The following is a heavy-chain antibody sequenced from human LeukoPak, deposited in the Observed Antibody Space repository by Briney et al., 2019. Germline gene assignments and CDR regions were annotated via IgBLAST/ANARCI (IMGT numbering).Heavy chain of an antibody. CDR3: ARAGPTSCLRGRLSCYFDY. D-gene: IGHD2-2*01. CDR1: GFTFSSYA. Sequence: GGSLRLSCAASGFTFSSYAMHWVRQAPGKGLEWVAVISYDGSNKYYADSVKGRFTISRDNSKNTLYLQMNSLRAEDTAVYYCARAGPTSCLRGRLSCYFDYWGQGTLVTVSS. CDR2: ISYDGSNK. J-gene: IGHJ4*02. V-gene: IGHV3-30*04.